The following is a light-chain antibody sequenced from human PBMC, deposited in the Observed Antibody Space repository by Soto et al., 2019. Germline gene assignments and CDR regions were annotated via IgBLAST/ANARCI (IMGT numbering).Light chain of an antibody. J-gene: IGLJ3*02. CDR3: CSYAGNGAGV. Sequence: QSVLTQPPSVSGAPGQRVTISCTGSSSNIGAGHDVHWYQQLPGTAPKLLIFGNNNRPSGVPDRFSGSKPGTSASLAITGLQAEDEADFFCCSYAGNGAGVFGGGTKLTVL. CDR2: GNN. CDR1: SSNIGAGHD. V-gene: IGLV1-40*01.